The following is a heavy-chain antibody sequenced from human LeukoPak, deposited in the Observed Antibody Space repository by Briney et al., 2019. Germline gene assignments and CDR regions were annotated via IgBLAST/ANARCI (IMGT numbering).Heavy chain of an antibody. D-gene: IGHD2-2*01. J-gene: IGHJ4*02. V-gene: IGHV1-2*06. CDR1: GGTFSRYA. CDR3: ARDYCSSTSCLFDY. CDR2: INPNSGDT. Sequence: ASVKVSCKASGGTFSRYAISWVRQAPGQGLEWMGRINPNSGDTNYAQKFQGRVTMTRDTSISTAYMELSRLTSDDTAMYYCARDYCSSTSCLFDYWGQGTLVTVSS.